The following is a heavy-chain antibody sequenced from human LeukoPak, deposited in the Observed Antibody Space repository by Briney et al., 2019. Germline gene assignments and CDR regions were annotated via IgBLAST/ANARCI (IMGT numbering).Heavy chain of an antibody. J-gene: IGHJ4*02. CDR3: ASPQYSGYDSGFDY. CDR1: GGTFSSYA. V-gene: IGHV1-69*05. D-gene: IGHD5-12*01. Sequence: SVKVSCKASGGTFSSYAISWVRQAPGQGLEWMGGIIPIFGTANYAQKFQGRVTITTDESTSTAYMELSSLRSEDTAVYYCASPQYSGYDSGFDYWGQGTLVTVSS. CDR2: IIPIFGTA.